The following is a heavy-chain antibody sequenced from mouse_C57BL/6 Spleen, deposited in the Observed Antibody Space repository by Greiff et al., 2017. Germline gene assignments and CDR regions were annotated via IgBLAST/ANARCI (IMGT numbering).Heavy chain of an antibody. CDR1: GYSITSGYY. J-gene: IGHJ1*03. CDR3: ARAYDGYWYFDV. CDR2: ISYVGSN. Sequence: DVKLQESGPGLVKPSQSLSLTCSVTGYSITSGYYWNWIRPFPGNKLEWMGSISYVGSNNYNPSLKNRISITRATSKNQFFLKLNSVTTADTATYYCARAYDGYWYFDVWGTGTTVTVSS. D-gene: IGHD2-3*01. V-gene: IGHV3-6*01.